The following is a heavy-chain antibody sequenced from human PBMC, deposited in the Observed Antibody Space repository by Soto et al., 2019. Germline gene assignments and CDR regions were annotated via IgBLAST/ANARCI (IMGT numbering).Heavy chain of an antibody. J-gene: IGHJ5*02. V-gene: IGHV2-5*02. D-gene: IGHD3-10*01. Sequence: SGPTLVQPTQTLTLTCTFSGFSLSTRGVGVAWIRQPPGKALEWLALIYWDDDKRYSPSLKNTLTITKDTSKSQVVLTMTNVDPVDTATYYCARAYYYGSRSYYNTWFDPWGQGTLVTVSS. CDR2: IYWDDDK. CDR1: GFSLSTRGVG. CDR3: ARAYYYGSRSYYNTWFDP.